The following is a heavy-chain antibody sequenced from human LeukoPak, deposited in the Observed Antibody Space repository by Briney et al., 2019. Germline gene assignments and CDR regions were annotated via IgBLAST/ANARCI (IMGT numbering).Heavy chain of an antibody. D-gene: IGHD5-18*01. V-gene: IGHV3-23*01. Sequence: GGSLRLSCAASGFTFNTYAMSWVRQAPGKGLEWVSVISGSGGTTYYADSVKGRFTISRDNSKNTLYLQMNSLRAEDTAVYYCAKTKGYSYGYYFDYWGQGTLVTVSS. J-gene: IGHJ4*02. CDR3: AKTKGYSYGYYFDY. CDR1: GFTFNTYA. CDR2: ISGSGGTT.